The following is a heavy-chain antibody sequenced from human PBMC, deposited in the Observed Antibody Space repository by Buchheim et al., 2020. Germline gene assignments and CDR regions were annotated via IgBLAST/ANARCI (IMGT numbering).Heavy chain of an antibody. J-gene: IGHJ4*02. CDR2: ISGSGGST. D-gene: IGHD6-19*01. V-gene: IGHV3-23*01. CDR1: GFTFSSYA. CDR3: GKIGDFGIAVAGTGVDY. Sequence: EVQLLESGGGLVQPGGSLRLSCAASGFTFSSYAMSWVRQAPGKGLEWVSAISGSGGSTYYADSVKGRFTISRDNSKNTLYLQMNSLRAEDTAVYYCGKIGDFGIAVAGTGVDYWGQGTL.